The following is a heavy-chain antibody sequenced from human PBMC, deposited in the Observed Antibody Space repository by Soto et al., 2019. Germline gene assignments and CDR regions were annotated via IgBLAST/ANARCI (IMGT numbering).Heavy chain of an antibody. CDR1: GASISSGVYY. V-gene: IGHV4-31*03. CDR3: ARGGTYHELAPDN. D-gene: IGHD3-16*02. J-gene: IGHJ4*02. Sequence: QVQLQESGPGLVKPSQTLSLTCTVSGASISSGVYYWNWIRQHPGKGLEWIGYIYHSGSTYYSPSLKSRATISVDTSKNQFSLKLTSVTAADTAVYYCARGGTYHELAPDNWGQGTLVTVSS. CDR2: IYHSGST.